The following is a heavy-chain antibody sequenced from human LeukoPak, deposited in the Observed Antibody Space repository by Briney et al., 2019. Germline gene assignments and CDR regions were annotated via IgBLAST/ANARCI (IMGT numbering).Heavy chain of an antibody. CDR1: GFTFSGYW. CDR2: INSDGYST. J-gene: IGHJ4*02. D-gene: IGHD3-16*01. Sequence: GGSLRLSCAASGFTFSGYWMHWVRQAPGKGLVWVSRINSDGYSTSYADSVKDRFTISRDNAKNTLYLQMNSLRAEDTAVYYCARATWGSYFDYWGQGTLVTVSS. V-gene: IGHV3-74*01. CDR3: ARATWGSYFDY.